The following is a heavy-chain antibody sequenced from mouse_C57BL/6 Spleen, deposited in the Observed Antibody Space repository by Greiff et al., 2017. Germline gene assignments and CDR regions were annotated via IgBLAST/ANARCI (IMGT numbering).Heavy chain of an antibody. CDR3: ARNGWPYYYAMDY. V-gene: IGHV1-66*01. D-gene: IGHD2-3*01. Sequence: VQLQQSGPELVKPGASVKISCKASGYSFTSYYIHWVKQRPGQGLEWIGWIYPGSGNTKYNEKFKGKATLTADTSSSTAYMQLSSLTSEDSAVYYCARNGWPYYYAMDYWGQGTSVTVSS. J-gene: IGHJ4*01. CDR2: IYPGSGNT. CDR1: GYSFTSYY.